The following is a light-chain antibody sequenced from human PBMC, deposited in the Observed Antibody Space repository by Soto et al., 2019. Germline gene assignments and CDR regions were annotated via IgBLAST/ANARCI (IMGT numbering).Light chain of an antibody. CDR1: QSVSNNY. Sequence: EIVLTQSPGTLSLSPGERATLSCRASQSVSNNYLAWYQQKPGQAPSLLIYGASSRATGIPDRFSGRGSGTDFTLTISRLEPEDFALYYCQQYGDSPFTFGQGTKVDI. CDR3: QQYGDSPFT. V-gene: IGKV3-20*01. J-gene: IGKJ1*01. CDR2: GAS.